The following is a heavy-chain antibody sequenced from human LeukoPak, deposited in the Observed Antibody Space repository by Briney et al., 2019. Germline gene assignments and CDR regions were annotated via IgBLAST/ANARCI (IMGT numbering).Heavy chain of an antibody. D-gene: IGHD6-19*01. V-gene: IGHV3-23*01. CDR3: AKAPLLSSSGWLNDY. J-gene: IGHJ4*02. Sequence: PGGSLRLSCAASGFTFSSYAMSWVRQAPGKGLEWVSAISGSGGSTYYADSVKGRFTISRDNSKNTLYLQMNSLRAEDTAVYYCAKAPLLSSSGWLNDYWGQGTLVTVSS. CDR2: ISGSGGST. CDR1: GFTFSSYA.